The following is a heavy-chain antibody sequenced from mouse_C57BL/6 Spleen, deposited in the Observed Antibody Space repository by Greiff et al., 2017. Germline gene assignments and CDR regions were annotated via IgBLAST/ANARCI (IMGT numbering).Heavy chain of an antibody. CDR3: ARGTAQATGDDY. CDR1: GYTFTSYW. J-gene: IGHJ2*01. V-gene: IGHV1-59*01. CDR2: IDPSDSYT. D-gene: IGHD3-2*02. Sequence: QVQLQQPGAELVRPGTSVKLSCKASGYTFTSYWMHWVKQRPGQGLEWIGVIDPSDSYTNYNQKFKGKATLTVDTSSSTAYMQLRSLTSEDSAVYYCARGTAQATGDDYWGQGTTLTVSS.